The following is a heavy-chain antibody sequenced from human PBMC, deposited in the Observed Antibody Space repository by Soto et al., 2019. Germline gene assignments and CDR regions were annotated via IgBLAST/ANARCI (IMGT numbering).Heavy chain of an antibody. D-gene: IGHD5-18*01. CDR3: ARRGIQLWLYYFDY. V-gene: IGHV4-39*01. Sequence: QLQLQESGPGLVKPSETLSLTCTVSGGSISSSSYYWGWIRQPPGKGLEWIGSIYYSGSTYYNPSLKSRVTISGDTSKNPFSLKLSSVTAADTAGDYCARRGIQLWLYYFDYWGQGTLVTVSS. J-gene: IGHJ4*02. CDR2: IYYSGST. CDR1: GGSISSSSYY.